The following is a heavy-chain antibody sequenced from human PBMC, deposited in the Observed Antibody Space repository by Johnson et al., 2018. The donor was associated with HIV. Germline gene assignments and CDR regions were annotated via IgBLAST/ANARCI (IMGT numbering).Heavy chain of an antibody. Sequence: VYLVESGGGLVQPGGSLRLSCAASGFTYDDYAIHWVRQSPGKGLEWVSLISWDGNRNYYADSVKGRFTISRNNAKNTVYLQMDSLRDEDMAVYYCARGALGSFDIWGQGTMVTVSA. CDR1: GFTYDDYA. V-gene: IGHV3-43D*03. D-gene: IGHD3-10*01. CDR2: ISWDGNRN. J-gene: IGHJ3*02. CDR3: ARGALGSFDI.